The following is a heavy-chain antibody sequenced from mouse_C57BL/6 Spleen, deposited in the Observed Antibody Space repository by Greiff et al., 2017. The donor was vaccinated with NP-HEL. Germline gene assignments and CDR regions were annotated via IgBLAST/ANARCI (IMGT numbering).Heavy chain of an antibody. V-gene: IGHV1-54*01. CDR2: INPGSGGT. CDR1: GYAFTNYL. Sequence: QVHVKQSGAELVRPGTSVKVSCKASGYAFTNYLIEWVKQRPGQGLEWIGVINPGSGGTNYNEKFKGKATLTADKSSSTAYMQLSSLTSEDSAVYVCARPGSSYKNAMDYWGQGTSVTVSS. D-gene: IGHD1-1*01. J-gene: IGHJ4*01. CDR3: ARPGSSYKNAMDY.